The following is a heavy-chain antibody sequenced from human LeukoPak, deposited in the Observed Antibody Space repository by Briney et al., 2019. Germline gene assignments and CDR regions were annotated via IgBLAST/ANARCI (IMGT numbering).Heavy chain of an antibody. CDR3: ARQVNYFDSSGYQV. CDR1: GYNFASHW. CDR2: IYPGDSDT. V-gene: IGHV5-51*01. J-gene: IGHJ4*02. Sequence: ESLKISFQGSGYNFASHWIGWVRQMPGKGLEWMGIIYPGDSDTRYSPSFEGQVTISVDRSISTAYLQWSSLKASDTAMYYCARQVNYFDSSGYQVWGQGTLVTVSS. D-gene: IGHD3-22*01.